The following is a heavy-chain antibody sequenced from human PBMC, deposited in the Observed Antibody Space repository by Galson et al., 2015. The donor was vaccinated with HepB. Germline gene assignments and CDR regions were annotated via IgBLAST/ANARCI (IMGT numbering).Heavy chain of an antibody. Sequence: PALLKPTQTLTLTCTFSGFSLSTRGMCVSWIRKPPGKALEWLARIDWDDDKYYSTSLKTRLAISKDTSKNQVVLTMTNMDPADTATYYCARIVTMVRGVLGTAFGIWGQGTMVTVSS. J-gene: IGHJ3*02. D-gene: IGHD3-10*01. V-gene: IGHV2-70*11. CDR1: GFSLSTRGMC. CDR3: ARIVTMVRGVLGTAFGI. CDR2: IDWDDDK.